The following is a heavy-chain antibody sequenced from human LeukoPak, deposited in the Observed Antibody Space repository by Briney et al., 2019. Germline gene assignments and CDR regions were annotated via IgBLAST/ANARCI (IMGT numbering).Heavy chain of an antibody. Sequence: SETLSLTCTVSGGSISSYYWSWIRQPAGKGLEWIGRIHSGGSTNYNPSLKSRVTMSVDTSKNQFSLKLSSVTAADTAVYYCARDRYYYDSSGYAFDIWGQGTMVTVSS. CDR3: ARDRYYYDSSGYAFDI. V-gene: IGHV4-4*07. J-gene: IGHJ3*02. CDR1: GGSISSYY. CDR2: IHSGGST. D-gene: IGHD3-22*01.